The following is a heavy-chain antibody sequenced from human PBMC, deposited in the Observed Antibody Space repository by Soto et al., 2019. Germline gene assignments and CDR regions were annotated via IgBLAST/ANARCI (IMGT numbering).Heavy chain of an antibody. J-gene: IGHJ4*02. CDR2: IYPGDSET. CDR3: SRPEDLASPTSGSTY. V-gene: IGHV5-51*03. CDR1: GYNVANYW. D-gene: IGHD3-3*02. Sequence: EVHLVQSGAEVKKPGQSLKISCKGSGYNVANYWIGWVRQMPGKGLEWLGLIYPGDSETRYSPSFQGQVTISADKSISTAYRPSSTLTASDAAMYSCSRPEDLASPTSGSTYWCQGTLFTVSS.